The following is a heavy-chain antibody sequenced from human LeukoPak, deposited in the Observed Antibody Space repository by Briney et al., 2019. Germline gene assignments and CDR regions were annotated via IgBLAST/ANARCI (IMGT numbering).Heavy chain of an antibody. CDR1: GASVSSDRFY. CDR2: IKSSNT. Sequence: SETLSLTCTVSGASVSSDRFYWTWVRQPAGQGLEWIGRIKSSNTNYNPSLKSRVSISLDTSTNEFSLKLSSLTAADTAVYYCARVPDWTYVPDYWGQGTLVTVSS. J-gene: IGHJ4*02. CDR3: ARVPDWTYVPDY. V-gene: IGHV4-61*02. D-gene: IGHD3-16*01.